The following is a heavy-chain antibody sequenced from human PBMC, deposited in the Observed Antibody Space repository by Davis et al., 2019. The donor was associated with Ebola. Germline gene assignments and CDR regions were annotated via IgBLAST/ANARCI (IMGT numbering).Heavy chain of an antibody. Sequence: PSETLSLTCTVSYDSISTYYWSWIRQPPGKGLEWIGYIYYSGSTNYNPSLKSRVTISVDTSKNQFSLKLSSVTAADTAVYYCARGGYSYGYIDWGQGTLVTVSS. D-gene: IGHD5-18*01. CDR2: IYYSGST. CDR1: YDSISTYY. J-gene: IGHJ4*02. V-gene: IGHV4-59*01. CDR3: ARGGYSYGYID.